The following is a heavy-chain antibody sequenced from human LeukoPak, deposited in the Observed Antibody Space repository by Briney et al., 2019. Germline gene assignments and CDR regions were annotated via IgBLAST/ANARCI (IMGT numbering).Heavy chain of an antibody. D-gene: IGHD1-26*01. V-gene: IGHV1-18*01. J-gene: IGHJ4*02. CDR1: GGTFSSYG. CDR2: ISAYNGNT. CDR3: ARGGPVVGATWFVDY. Sequence: GASVKVSCKASGGTFSSYGISWVRQAPGQGLEWMGWISAYNGNTNYAQKLQGRVTMTTDTSTSTAYMELRSLRSDDTAVYYCARGGPVVGATWFVDYWGQGTLVTVSS.